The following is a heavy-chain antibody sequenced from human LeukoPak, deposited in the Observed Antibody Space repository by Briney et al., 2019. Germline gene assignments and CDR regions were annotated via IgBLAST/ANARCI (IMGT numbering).Heavy chain of an antibody. J-gene: IGHJ3*02. Sequence: ASVKVSCKASGYTFTNYYMHWVRQAPGQGLEWMGIINPSGGSTSYAQKFQGRVTMTRDTSTSTVYMELSSLRTEDTAVYYCARGKFNDYVWGSYRYDAFDIWGQGTMVTVSS. D-gene: IGHD3-16*02. V-gene: IGHV1-46*01. CDR3: ARGKFNDYVWGSYRYDAFDI. CDR2: INPSGGST. CDR1: GYTFTNYY.